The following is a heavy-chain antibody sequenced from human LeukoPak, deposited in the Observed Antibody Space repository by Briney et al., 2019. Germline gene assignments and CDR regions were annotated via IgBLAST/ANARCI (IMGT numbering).Heavy chain of an antibody. CDR2: IRYDGSNK. CDR3: ASQDSSPDAFDI. CDR1: GFTFSSYG. J-gene: IGHJ3*02. V-gene: IGHV3-30*02. Sequence: GGSLRLSCAASGFTFSSYGMHWVRRAPGKGLEWVAFIRYDGSNKYYADSVKGRFTISRDNSKNTLYLQMNSLRAEDTAVYYCASQDSSPDAFDIWGQGTMVTVSS. D-gene: IGHD6-13*01.